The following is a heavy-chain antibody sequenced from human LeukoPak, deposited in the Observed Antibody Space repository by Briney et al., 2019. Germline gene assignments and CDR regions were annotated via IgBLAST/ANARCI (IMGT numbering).Heavy chain of an antibody. CDR2: ISGSGGST. Sequence: QSGGSLRLSCEASEFTFSDYYMSWVRQAPGKGLEWVSAISGSGGSTYYADSVKGRFTISRDNSKNTLYLQMNSLRAEDTAVYYCAKGNEWELLRYFDYWGQGTLVTVSS. CDR3: AKGNEWELLRYFDY. V-gene: IGHV3-23*01. J-gene: IGHJ4*02. D-gene: IGHD1-26*01. CDR1: EFTFSDYY.